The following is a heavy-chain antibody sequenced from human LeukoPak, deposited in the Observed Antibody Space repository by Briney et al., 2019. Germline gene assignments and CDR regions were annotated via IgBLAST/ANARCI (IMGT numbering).Heavy chain of an antibody. CDR2: ISSSGNYI. Sequence: GGSLRLSCAASGFTFSSYSMNWVRQAPGKGLEWVSSISSSGNYIYYADSVKGRFTISRDNAKNSLYLQMNSLRAEDTAVYYCARDGGYCSGGNCYTKYYFDYWGQGTLVTVSS. CDR3: ARDGGYCSGGNCYTKYYFDY. V-gene: IGHV3-21*01. J-gene: IGHJ4*02. CDR1: GFTFSSYS. D-gene: IGHD2-15*01.